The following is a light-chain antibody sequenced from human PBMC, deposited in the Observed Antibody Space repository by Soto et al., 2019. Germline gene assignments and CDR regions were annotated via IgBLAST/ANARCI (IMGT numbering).Light chain of an antibody. J-gene: IGKJ5*01. CDR1: QGISSY. CDR3: QHRDSYST. Sequence: DIQLTQSPSFLSASVGDRVTITCRASQGISSYLAWYQQKPGKAPKLLIYAASTLQSGVPSRFSGSGSGTDFTLTISSLQPEDFATYYCQHRDSYSTFGQGTRLEIK. V-gene: IGKV1-9*01. CDR2: AAS.